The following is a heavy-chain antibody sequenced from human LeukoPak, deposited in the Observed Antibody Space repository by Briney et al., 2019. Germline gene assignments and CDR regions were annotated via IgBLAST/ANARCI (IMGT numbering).Heavy chain of an antibody. CDR1: GYSISSGYY. Sequence: SETLSLTCTVSGYSISSGYYWGWIRQPPGKGLEWIGSIYHSGSTYYNPSLKSRVTISVDTSKNQFSLKLSSVTAADTAVYYCARDLINYYDSSGPRDYWGQGTLVTVSS. D-gene: IGHD3-22*01. CDR3: ARDLINYYDSSGPRDY. V-gene: IGHV4-38-2*02. J-gene: IGHJ4*02. CDR2: IYHSGST.